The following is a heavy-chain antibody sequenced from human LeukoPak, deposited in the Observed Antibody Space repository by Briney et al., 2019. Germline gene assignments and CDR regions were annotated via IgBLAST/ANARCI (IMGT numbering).Heavy chain of an antibody. CDR3: ARSSSWYRYYFDY. D-gene: IGHD6-13*01. J-gene: IGHJ4*02. Sequence: PSETLSLTCAVSGGSISSSNWWSWVRQPPGKGLEWIGEIYHSGSTNYNPSLKSRVTISVDTSKNQFSLKLSSVTAADTAVYYCARSSSWYRYYFDYWGQGTLVTVSS. CDR1: GGSISSSNW. V-gene: IGHV4-4*02. CDR2: IYHSGST.